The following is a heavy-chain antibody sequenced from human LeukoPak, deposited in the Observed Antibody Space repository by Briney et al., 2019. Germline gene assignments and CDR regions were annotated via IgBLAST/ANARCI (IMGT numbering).Heavy chain of an antibody. D-gene: IGHD4-23*01. Sequence: SETLSLTCTVSGGSISSYYWSWIRQPPGRGLEWIGYIYYSGGTNYNPSLKSRVTISVDTSKNQFSLKLSSVTAADTAVYYCARVSNDYGGNGAFDIWGQGTTVTVSS. CDR1: GGSISSYY. J-gene: IGHJ3*02. CDR3: ARVSNDYGGNGAFDI. V-gene: IGHV4-59*01. CDR2: IYYSGGT.